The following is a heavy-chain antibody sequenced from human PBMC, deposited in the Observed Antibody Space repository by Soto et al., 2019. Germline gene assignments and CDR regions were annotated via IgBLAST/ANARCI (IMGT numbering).Heavy chain of an antibody. CDR1: GFTFSTHA. J-gene: IGHJ6*02. CDR2: ISSSNRTI. D-gene: IGHD2-15*01. V-gene: IGHV3-48*02. Sequence: GGSLRLSCVASGFTFSTHAMNWVRQAPGKGLEWVSYISSSNRTINYADSVKGRFIISRDNAKNSLYLQMHSLRDEDTAVYYCAREGWPLLQTGMDVWGQGTTVTVSS. CDR3: AREGWPLLQTGMDV.